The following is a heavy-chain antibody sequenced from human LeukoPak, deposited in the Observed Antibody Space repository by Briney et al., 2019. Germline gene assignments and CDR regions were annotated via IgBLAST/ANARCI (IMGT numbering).Heavy chain of an antibody. J-gene: IGHJ4*02. CDR1: GYIVTKYG. D-gene: IGHD5-24*01. V-gene: IGHV1-18*01. CDR2: VSGYNGNT. CDR3: AITGYSRLWYAKN. Sequence: ASVKVSCKVSGYIVTKYGFSWVRQAPGQGLEWVGWVSGYNGNTNYAQRFHDRVIMTTDTATSTVYMELKSLTSDDTAVYFCAITGYSRLWYAKNWGPGTLVTVSS.